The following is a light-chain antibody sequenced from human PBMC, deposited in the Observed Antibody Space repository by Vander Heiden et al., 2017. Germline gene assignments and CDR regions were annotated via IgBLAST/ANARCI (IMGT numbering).Light chain of an antibody. CDR2: YDD. J-gene: IGLJ2*01. Sequence: QSVLTQPPSVSEAPRQRVTISCSGSSSNIGNNAVNWYQHLPGKAPKLLIYYDDRLPSGVSDRFSGSKSGTSASLAISGLQSEDEADYYCATWDDSLKGVVFGGGTRLTVL. V-gene: IGLV1-36*01. CDR3: ATWDDSLKGVV. CDR1: SSNIGNNA.